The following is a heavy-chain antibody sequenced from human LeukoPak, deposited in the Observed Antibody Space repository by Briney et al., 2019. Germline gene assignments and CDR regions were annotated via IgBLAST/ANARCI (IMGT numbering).Heavy chain of an antibody. J-gene: IGHJ4*02. CDR1: GLTFNNYA. CDR3: VTDQTGRHPYFFDY. CDR2: IKEDGSEI. Sequence: PGGSLRLSCAVSGLTFNNYAMSWVRQAPGKGLEWVANIKEDGSEIYYVDAVKGRFSISRDNAKTSLYLQMNNLSVADTAVYYCVTDQTGRHPYFFDYWGQGTLVTVSS. D-gene: IGHD3-10*01. V-gene: IGHV3-7*01.